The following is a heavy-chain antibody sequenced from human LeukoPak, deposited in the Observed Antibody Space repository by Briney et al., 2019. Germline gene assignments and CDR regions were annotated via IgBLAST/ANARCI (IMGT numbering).Heavy chain of an antibody. CDR1: GGSFSGYY. Sequence: SETLSLTCAVYGGSFSGYYWSWIRQPPGKGLEWIGETNHSGNTNYNPSLKSRVTISVDTSKNQFSLKLSSVTAADTAVYYCAIWFGEPYYYYYYMDVWGKGTTVTVSS. CDR2: TNHSGNT. J-gene: IGHJ6*03. CDR3: AIWFGEPYYYYYYMDV. V-gene: IGHV4-34*01. D-gene: IGHD3-10*01.